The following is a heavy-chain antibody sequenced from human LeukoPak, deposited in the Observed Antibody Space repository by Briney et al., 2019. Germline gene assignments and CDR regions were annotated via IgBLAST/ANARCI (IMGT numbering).Heavy chain of an antibody. Sequence: PGRSLRLSCAASGFTFDDYAMHWVRQAPGKGLEWVSAISGSGGSTYYADSVKGRLTISRDNSKNTLYLQMNSLRAEDTAVYYCAKGLPGSGYYYFDYWGQGTLVTVSS. CDR3: AKGLPGSGYYYFDY. V-gene: IGHV3-23*01. D-gene: IGHD3-3*01. CDR2: ISGSGGST. J-gene: IGHJ4*02. CDR1: GFTFDDYA.